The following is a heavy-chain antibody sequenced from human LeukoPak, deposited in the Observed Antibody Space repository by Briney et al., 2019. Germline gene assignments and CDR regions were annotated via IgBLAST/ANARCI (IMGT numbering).Heavy chain of an antibody. CDR1: GGSFSGYY. CDR3: ARVLVVVPAANNWFDP. CDR2: INHSGST. Sequence: SETLSLTCAVYGGSFSGYYWSWIRQPPGKGLEWIGEINHSGSTNYNPSLKSRVTISVDTSKNQFSLKLSSVTAADTAVYYCARVLVVVPAANNWFDPWGQGTLVTVSS. J-gene: IGHJ5*02. V-gene: IGHV4-34*01. D-gene: IGHD2-2*01.